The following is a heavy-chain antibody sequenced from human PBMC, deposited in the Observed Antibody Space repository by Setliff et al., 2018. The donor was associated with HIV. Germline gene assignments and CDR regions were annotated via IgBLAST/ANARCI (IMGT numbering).Heavy chain of an antibody. Sequence: GASVKVSCKASGGTISNSGISWVRQAPGQGLEWMGGFLPMLGISNYAQKFQGRVTITADESTSTVYMELSSLRSEDTAVYYCARVVITFGDIIVTPGAFDIWGPGTKVTVSS. CDR2: FLPMLGIS. D-gene: IGHD3-16*02. CDR3: ARVVITFGDIIVTPGAFDI. CDR1: GGTISNSG. V-gene: IGHV1-69*10. J-gene: IGHJ3*02.